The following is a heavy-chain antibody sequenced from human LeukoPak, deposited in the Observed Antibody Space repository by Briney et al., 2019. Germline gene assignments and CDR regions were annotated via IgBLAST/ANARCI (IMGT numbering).Heavy chain of an antibody. CDR3: ARGSAAAYYDILTGYLLPFDY. D-gene: IGHD3-9*01. CDR1: GGSISSYY. Sequence: PSETLSLTCTVSGGSISSYYWSWIRQPPGKGLEWIGYIYYSGSTNYNPSLKSRVTISVDTSKNQFSLKLSSVTAADTAVYYCARGSAAAYYDILTGYLLPFDYWGQGTLVTVSS. CDR2: IYYSGST. V-gene: IGHV4-59*12. J-gene: IGHJ4*02.